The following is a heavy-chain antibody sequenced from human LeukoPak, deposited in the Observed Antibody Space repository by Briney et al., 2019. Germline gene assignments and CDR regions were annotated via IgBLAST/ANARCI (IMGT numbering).Heavy chain of an antibody. CDR1: GASISSYY. Sequence: TSETLSLTCTVSGASISSYYWSWIRQPPGKGLEWIGNIYYSGNTNYNPSLKSRFTISIDTSKNQFSLNLSSVTAADTAVYYCAKGDPFDPWGQGALVTASS. J-gene: IGHJ5*02. CDR2: IYYSGNT. V-gene: IGHV4-59*01. CDR3: AKGDPFDP.